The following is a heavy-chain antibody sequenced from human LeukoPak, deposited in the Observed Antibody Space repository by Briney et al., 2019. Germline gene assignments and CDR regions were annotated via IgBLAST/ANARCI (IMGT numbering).Heavy chain of an antibody. CDR1: GFTFSSYG. V-gene: IGHV3-30*18. CDR2: ISYDGSNK. CDR3: AKDRGAITGTTFDC. Sequence: GRSLRLSCAPSGFTFSSYGMQWVRQAPGKGLEWVAVISYDGSNKYYADSVKGRFTISRDNSKNTLYLQMNSLRAEDTAVYYCAKDRGAITGTTFDCWGQGTLVTVSS. J-gene: IGHJ4*02. D-gene: IGHD1-7*01.